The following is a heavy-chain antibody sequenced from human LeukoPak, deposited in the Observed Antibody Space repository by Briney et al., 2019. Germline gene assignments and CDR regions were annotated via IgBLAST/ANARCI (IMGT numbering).Heavy chain of an antibody. V-gene: IGHV3-21*01. Sequence: GGSLRLSCVASRFTFSSYSMNWVRQAPGKGLEWVSSISSSSSYIYYADSVKGRFTISRDNAKNSLYLQMNSLRAEDTGVYYCARGIKDIVATIGGGWGQGTLVTVSS. J-gene: IGHJ4*02. CDR3: ARGIKDIVATIGGG. CDR2: ISSSSSYI. CDR1: RFTFSSYS. D-gene: IGHD5-12*01.